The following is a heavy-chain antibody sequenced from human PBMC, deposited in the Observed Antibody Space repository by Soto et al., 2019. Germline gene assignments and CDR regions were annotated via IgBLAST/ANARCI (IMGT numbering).Heavy chain of an antibody. Sequence: SVKISCKASGGTFSSYAISWVRQAPGQGLEWMGGIIPIFGTANYAQKFQGRVTITADKSTSTAYMELSSLRSEDTAVYYCAREAMIDHKIDYWGQVTLVTVSS. J-gene: IGHJ4*02. CDR2: IIPIFGTA. V-gene: IGHV1-69*06. CDR3: AREAMIDHKIDY. D-gene: IGHD3-22*01. CDR1: GGTFSSYA.